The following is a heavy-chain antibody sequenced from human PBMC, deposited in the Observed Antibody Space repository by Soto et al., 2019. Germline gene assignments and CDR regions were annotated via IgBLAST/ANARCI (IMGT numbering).Heavy chain of an antibody. D-gene: IGHD2-2*01. CDR1: GGSIRSGGYY. J-gene: IGHJ4*02. CDR2: IYYSGST. Sequence: QVQLQESGPGLVKPSQSLSLICSVSGGSIRSGGYYLSWLRQSPGKGLEWIGYIYYSGSTYYNPSLESRVTISIDNSKMQLSLKLTSVTAADTAVYYCARFGQSTAFDYWGQGALVTVAS. V-gene: IGHV4-31*03. CDR3: ARFGQSTAFDY.